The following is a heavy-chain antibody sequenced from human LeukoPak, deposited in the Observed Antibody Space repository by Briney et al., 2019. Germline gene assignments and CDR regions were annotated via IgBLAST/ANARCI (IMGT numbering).Heavy chain of an antibody. CDR3: ARVSSGWYSFDY. D-gene: IGHD6-19*01. V-gene: IGHV3-74*01. CDR2: INGDGSST. Sequence: GGSLRLSCEASEFTLKDYWMHWVRQAPGKGLVWVSRINGDGSSTSYADSVKGRFTISRDNAKNTLYLQMNSLRAEDTAVYYCARVSSGWYSFDYWGQGTLVTVSS. CDR1: EFTLKDYW. J-gene: IGHJ4*02.